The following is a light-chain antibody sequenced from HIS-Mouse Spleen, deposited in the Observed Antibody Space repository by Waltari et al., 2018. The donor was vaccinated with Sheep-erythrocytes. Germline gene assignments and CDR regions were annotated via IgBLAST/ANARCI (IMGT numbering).Light chain of an antibody. CDR2: QDS. CDR1: KLGDKY. J-gene: IGLJ2*01. Sequence: SYELTQPPSVSVSPGQTASITCSGDKLGDKYACWYQQKPGHSPVLVIYQDSKRPSGIPERFSGSNSGNTATLTINGTQAMDEADYYCQAWDSSTVVFGGGTKLTVL. V-gene: IGLV3-1*01. CDR3: QAWDSSTVV.